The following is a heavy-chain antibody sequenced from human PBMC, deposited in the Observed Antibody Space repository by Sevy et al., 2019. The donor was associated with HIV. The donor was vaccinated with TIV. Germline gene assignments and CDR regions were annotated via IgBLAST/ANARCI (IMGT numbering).Heavy chain of an antibody. V-gene: IGHV3-30-3*01. J-gene: IGHJ4*02. D-gene: IGHD6-19*01. CDR3: ARDPLSRLIAVAGTGPLDY. CDR1: GFTFSSYA. Sequence: GGSLRLSCAASGFTFSSYAMHWVRQAPGKGLEWVAVISYDGSNKYYADSVKGRFTISRDNSKNTLYLKMNSLRAEDTAVYYCARDPLSRLIAVAGTGPLDYWGQGTLVTVSS. CDR2: ISYDGSNK.